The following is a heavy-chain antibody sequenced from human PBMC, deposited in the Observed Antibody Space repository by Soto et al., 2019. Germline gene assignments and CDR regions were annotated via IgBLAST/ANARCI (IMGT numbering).Heavy chain of an antibody. CDR2: IYYSGST. V-gene: IGHV4-31*03. CDR3: ARGRGYSYGLSYYFDY. J-gene: IGHJ4*02. CDR1: GGSISSGGYY. D-gene: IGHD5-18*01. Sequence: SSETLSLTCTVSGGSISSGGYYWSWIRQHPGKGLEWIGYIYYSGSTYYNPSLKSRVTISVDTSKNQFSLKLSSVTAADTAVYYCARGRGYSYGLSYYFDYRGQVTLVTVSS.